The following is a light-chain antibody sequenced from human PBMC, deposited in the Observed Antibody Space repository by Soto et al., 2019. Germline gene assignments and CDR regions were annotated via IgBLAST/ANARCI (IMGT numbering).Light chain of an antibody. Sequence: DIVMTQSPDSLAVSLGERATINCKSSQTVLSSSNNLNYLSWYQQKPGQPPKLLVYWASTRESGVPDRFSGSGSGTEFTLTISSLQAEDVAVYYCQHYRSIPYSFGQGTKLEIK. V-gene: IGKV4-1*01. CDR3: QHYRSIPYS. CDR1: QTVLSSSNNLNY. CDR2: WAS. J-gene: IGKJ2*03.